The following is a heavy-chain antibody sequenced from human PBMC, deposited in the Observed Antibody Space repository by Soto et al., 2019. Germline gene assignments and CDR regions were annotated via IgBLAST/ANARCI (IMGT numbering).Heavy chain of an antibody. CDR2: IYYSGST. V-gene: IGHV4-39*01. CDR3: ARRYGSGPYNWFDP. J-gene: IGHJ5*02. CDR1: GGSISSSSYY. D-gene: IGHD3-10*01. Sequence: SETLSLTCTVSGGSISSSSYYWGWIRQPPGKGLEWIGSIYYSGSTYYNPSLKSRVTISVDTSKNQFSLKLSSVTAADTAVYYCARRYGSGPYNWFDPWGQGTLVTVSS.